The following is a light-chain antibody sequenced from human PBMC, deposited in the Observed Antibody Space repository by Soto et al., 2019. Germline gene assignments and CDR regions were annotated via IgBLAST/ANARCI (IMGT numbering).Light chain of an antibody. CDR2: GAS. J-gene: IGKJ2*01. CDR3: QQYGSSPPFT. CDR1: QSVSSRY. Sequence: EIVLTQSPGTLSLSPGESATLSCRASQSVSSRYLAWYQQKPGQAPRLLIYGASNRATGIPDRFSGSGSGTDFTLTISRLEPEDFAVYFCQQYGSSPPFTFGQGTKVEIK. V-gene: IGKV3-20*01.